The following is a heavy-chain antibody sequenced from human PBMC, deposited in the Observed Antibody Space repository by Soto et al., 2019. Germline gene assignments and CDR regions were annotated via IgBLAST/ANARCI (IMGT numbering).Heavy chain of an antibody. CDR3: ARDAYYGSGSYYLKSPTRSNYFDY. Sequence: GASVKVSCKASGYTFTSYGISWVRQAPGQGLEWMGWISAYNGNTNYAQKLQGRVTMTTDTSTSTAYMELRSLRSDDTAVYYCARDAYYGSGSYYLKSPTRSNYFDYWGQGTLVTVSS. CDR2: ISAYNGNT. V-gene: IGHV1-18*04. CDR1: GYTFTSYG. J-gene: IGHJ4*02. D-gene: IGHD3-10*01.